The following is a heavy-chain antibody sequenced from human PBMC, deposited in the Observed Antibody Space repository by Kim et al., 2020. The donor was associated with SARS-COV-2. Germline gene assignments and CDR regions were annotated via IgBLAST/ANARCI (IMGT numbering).Heavy chain of an antibody. Sequence: SETLSLTCNVSGGSISPGGYYWSWIRQHPGKGLEWIGYILYSGSTYYNPSLKSRVSISLDTSKNQFSLKLTSVTAADTAVYYCASRLLTCNPAFDYWGQGTLVTISS. CDR2: ILYSGST. CDR3: ASRLLTCNPAFDY. D-gene: IGHD3-9*01. CDR1: GGSISPGGYY. V-gene: IGHV4-31*03. J-gene: IGHJ4*02.